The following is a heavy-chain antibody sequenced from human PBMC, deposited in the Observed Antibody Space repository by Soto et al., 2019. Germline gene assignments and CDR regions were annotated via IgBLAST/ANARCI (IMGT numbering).Heavy chain of an antibody. Sequence: GGSLRLSCAASGFTFSSYAMHWVRQAPGKGLEWVAVISYDGRDKYYAASVKGRFTISRDNSKNTVYLQMSRLRSDDTAVYYCARATIGPTYYDFWSGPRALDYWGQGT. D-gene: IGHD3-3*01. CDR3: ARATIGPTYYDFWSGPRALDY. CDR1: GFTFSSYA. CDR2: ISYDGRDK. V-gene: IGHV3-30*04. J-gene: IGHJ4*02.